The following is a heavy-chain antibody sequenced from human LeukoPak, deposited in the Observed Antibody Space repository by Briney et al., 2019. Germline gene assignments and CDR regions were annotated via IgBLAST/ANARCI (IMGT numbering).Heavy chain of an antibody. J-gene: IGHJ4*02. V-gene: IGHV4-59*02. CDR1: GASVSSSH. D-gene: IGHD2/OR15-2a*01. CDR2: LSYTGKT. CDR3: SEGYFEPFDH. Sequence: SATLSLTCVVSGASVSSSHWNWIRQLPGKGLEWIGCLSYTGKTDYNPSLTSRVTISLDTSKNQVSLKLRSVTAADTAVYYCSEGYFEPFDHWGQGTLVTVSS.